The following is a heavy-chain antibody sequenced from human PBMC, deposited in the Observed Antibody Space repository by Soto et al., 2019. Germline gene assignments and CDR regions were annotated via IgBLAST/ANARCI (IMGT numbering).Heavy chain of an antibody. CDR3: ARTTTLENYFDY. CDR2: IYYTGSI. V-gene: IGHV4-59*01. J-gene: IGHJ4*02. Sequence: PSETLSLTCTVSGGSFSSYYWSWIRQPPGKGLEWIGYIYYTGSIIYNPSLKSRVTMSADMSMKQFSLKLNSVTAADTAVYYCARTTTLENYFDYWGQGTLVTVSS. CDR1: GGSFSSYY. D-gene: IGHD2-15*01.